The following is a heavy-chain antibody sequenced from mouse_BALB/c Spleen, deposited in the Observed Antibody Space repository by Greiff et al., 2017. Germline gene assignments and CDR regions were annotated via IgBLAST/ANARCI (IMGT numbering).Heavy chain of an antibody. D-gene: IGHD1-2*01. Sequence: VQLKESGPGLVKPSQSLSLTCSVTGYSITSGYYWNWIRQFPGNKLEWMGYISYDGSNNYNPSLKNRISITRDTSKNQFFLKLNSVTTEDTATYYCAREGVTATYAMDYWGQGTSVTVSA. V-gene: IGHV3-6*02. CDR3: AREGVTATYAMDY. CDR2: ISYDGSN. CDR1: GYSITSGYY. J-gene: IGHJ4*01.